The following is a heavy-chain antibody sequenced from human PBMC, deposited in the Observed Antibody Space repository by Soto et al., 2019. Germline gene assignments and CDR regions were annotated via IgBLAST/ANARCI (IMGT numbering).Heavy chain of an antibody. V-gene: IGHV4-61*01. CDR1: GGSISLERFY. J-gene: IGHJ4*02. CDR2: VSHTGST. CDR3: AREFSSANINYYDF. Sequence: QVQLQESGPGLVKPSETLSLTCTVSGGSISLERFYWTWIRQPPGKGLEWIGYVSHTGSTNCNPSLHSRVDISVDTARNQFSLKLSSLTAADTAVYFCAREFSSANINYYDFWGQGTLVSVSA.